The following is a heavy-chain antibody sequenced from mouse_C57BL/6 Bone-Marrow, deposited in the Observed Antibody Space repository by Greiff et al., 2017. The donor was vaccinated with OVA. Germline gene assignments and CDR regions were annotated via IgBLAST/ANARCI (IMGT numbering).Heavy chain of an antibody. CDR3: AREVQATYYAMDY. CDR1: GYAFSGSW. V-gene: IGHV1-82*01. CDR2: IYPGDGDT. J-gene: IGHJ4*01. Sequence: QVQLQQSGPELVKPGASVKISCKASGYAFSGSWMNWVKQRPGKGLEWIGRIYPGDGDTNYNGKFKGKATLTADKSSSTAYMQLSSLTSEDSAVYFCAREVQATYYAMDYWGQGTSVTVSS. D-gene: IGHD3-2*02.